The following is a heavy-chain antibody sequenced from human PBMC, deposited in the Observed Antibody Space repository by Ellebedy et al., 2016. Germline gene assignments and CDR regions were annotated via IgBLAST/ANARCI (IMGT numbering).Heavy chain of an antibody. CDR2: IKQDGSEQ. Sequence: GGSLRLXCTASGFTFGDYAMSWFRQAPGKGLEWVANIKQDGSEQYYVDSVKGRFTISRDNSKNTLYLQMNSLRAEDTAVYYCARGPTTVTTIGYFDYWGQGTLVTVSS. V-gene: IGHV3-7*02. CDR1: GFTFGDYA. D-gene: IGHD4-17*01. CDR3: ARGPTTVTTIGYFDY. J-gene: IGHJ4*02.